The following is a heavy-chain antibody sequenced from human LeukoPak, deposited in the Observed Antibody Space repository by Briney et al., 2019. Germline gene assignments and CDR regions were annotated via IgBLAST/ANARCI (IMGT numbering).Heavy chain of an antibody. CDR2: FSGNGEWT. V-gene: IGHV3-23*01. J-gene: IGHJ4*02. CDR3: ARDRDSSSWHFDY. D-gene: IGHD6-13*01. CDR1: GFSVGSYG. Sequence: GGSLRLSCAASGFSVGSYGMSWVRQAPGKGLEWVSTFSGNGEWTHYTDSVKGRFTISRDNSKNTLYLQMNSLRAEDTAVYYCARDRDSSSWHFDYWGQGTLVTVSS.